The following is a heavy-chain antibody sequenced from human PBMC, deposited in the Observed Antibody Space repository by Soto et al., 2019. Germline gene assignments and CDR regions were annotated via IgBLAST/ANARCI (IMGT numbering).Heavy chain of an antibody. CDR3: ARRHLAVAVSPWFDP. CDR2: IDSSGEK. V-gene: IGHV2-26*01. D-gene: IGHD3-16*01. CDR1: GLSITDSEMG. J-gene: IGHJ5*02. Sequence: QVTLKESGPVLVKPTETLTLRCTVFGLSITDSEMGVSWIRQPPGKALEWLAHIDSSGEKSYRTFLKSRLTISKDTSKSQIVLIMTNMDPADTATYYCARRHLAVAVSPWFDPWGQGILVTVSS.